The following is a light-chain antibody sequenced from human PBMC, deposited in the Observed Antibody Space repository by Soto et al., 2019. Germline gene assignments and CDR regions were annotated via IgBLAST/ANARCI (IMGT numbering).Light chain of an antibody. V-gene: IGLV2-11*01. J-gene: IGLJ1*01. CDR1: SSDVGGYNY. Sequence: QSALTQPRSVSGSPGQSVTISCTGTSSDVGGYNYVSWYQQHPGKAPKLMIYDVNKRPPGVPDRFSASKSGNTASLTIPGLQAEDEADYFCCSYAGAYRYVFGSGTKLTVL. CDR2: DVN. CDR3: CSYAGAYRYV.